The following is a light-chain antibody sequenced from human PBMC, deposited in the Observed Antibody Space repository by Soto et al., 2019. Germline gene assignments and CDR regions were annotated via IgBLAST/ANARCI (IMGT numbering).Light chain of an antibody. V-gene: IGKV3-20*01. CDR3: QQYGSSPRA. Sequence: EIVLTQSPGTLSLSPGERATLSCRASQSVSSSYLAWYQQKPGQAPRLLIYGASSRATGIPDRFNGSGSGTYFTHTISRLEPDDYAVYYCQQYGSSPRAFGQGTKVEIK. CDR2: GAS. CDR1: QSVSSSY. J-gene: IGKJ1*01.